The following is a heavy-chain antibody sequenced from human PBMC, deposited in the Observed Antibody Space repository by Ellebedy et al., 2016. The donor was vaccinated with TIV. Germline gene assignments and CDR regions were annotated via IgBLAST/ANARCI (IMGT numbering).Heavy chain of an antibody. J-gene: IGHJ3*02. CDR3: ATGPGSSVYASAFDI. CDR2: IWHDGSHE. V-gene: IGHV3-33*03. CDR1: GFRFRSYG. Sequence: GESLKISCVGSGFRFRSYGMHWIRQASGKGLERVATIWHDGSHEDYADSVKGRFTISRDNSKNTLYPQMSGLRAEDTAVYYCATGPGSSVYASAFDIWGQGTKVIVSS. D-gene: IGHD1-14*01.